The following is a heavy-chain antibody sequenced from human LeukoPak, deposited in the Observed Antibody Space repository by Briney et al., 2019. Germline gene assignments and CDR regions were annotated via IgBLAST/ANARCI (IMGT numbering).Heavy chain of an antibody. CDR3: ARLNRYSYGANFDY. CDR2: IRSKANSYET. V-gene: IGHV3-73*01. D-gene: IGHD5-18*01. Sequence: GGSLRLCCAASGFTFSESAMHWVRQASGKGLEWVGRIRSKANSYETQYAASLKGRFTISRDDPKNTAYLQMNSLKNEDTAVYYCARLNRYSYGANFDYWGQGTLVTVSS. J-gene: IGHJ4*02. CDR1: GFTFSESA.